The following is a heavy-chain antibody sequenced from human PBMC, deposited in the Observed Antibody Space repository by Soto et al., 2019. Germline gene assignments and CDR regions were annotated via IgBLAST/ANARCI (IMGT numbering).Heavy chain of an antibody. J-gene: IGHJ4*02. Sequence: QVQLQESGPGLVKPSETLSLTCTVSGGSVSSGSYYWSWIRQPPGKALEWIGFIDYSGSTNYNPSLKSRLTMSIDTSTTQFSLRLNSVTAADTAVYYCARDRSFGSGSYSDYWGQGTLVTVSS. CDR1: GGSVSSGSYY. D-gene: IGHD3-10*01. CDR2: IDYSGST. CDR3: ARDRSFGSGSYSDY. V-gene: IGHV4-61*01.